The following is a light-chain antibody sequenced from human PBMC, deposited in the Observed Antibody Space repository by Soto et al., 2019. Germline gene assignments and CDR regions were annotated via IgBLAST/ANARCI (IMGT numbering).Light chain of an antibody. CDR1: SSDVGGYNY. CDR3: SSYTSSSTMV. V-gene: IGLV2-14*01. CDR2: DVS. J-gene: IGLJ2*01. Sequence: QSALTQPASVSGSPGQSITISCPGTSSDVGGYNYVSWYQQHPGKAPKLMIYDVSNRPSGVSNRFYGSKSGNTASLTISGLQAEDEADYYCSSYTSSSTMVFGGGTKLTVL.